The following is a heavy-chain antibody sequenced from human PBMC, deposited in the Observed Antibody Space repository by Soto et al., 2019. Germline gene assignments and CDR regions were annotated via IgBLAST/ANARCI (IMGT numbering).Heavy chain of an antibody. Sequence: GGSLRLSCAASGFTFSSYSMNWVRQAPGKGLEWVSSVSSTGSFIYYADPVKGRFTISRDNAQSSLSLQMSSLRVEDAAVYYCARETNPYTDSSHAFESWGQGTMVTVSS. CDR3: ARETNPYTDSSHAFES. J-gene: IGHJ3*02. CDR1: GFTFSSYS. CDR2: VSSTGSFI. D-gene: IGHD2-2*02. V-gene: IGHV3-21*01.